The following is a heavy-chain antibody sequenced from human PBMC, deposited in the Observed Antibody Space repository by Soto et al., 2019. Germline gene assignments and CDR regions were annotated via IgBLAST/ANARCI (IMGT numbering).Heavy chain of an antibody. CDR2: IYWNDDK. D-gene: IGHD3-10*01. V-gene: IGHV2-5*01. CDR3: AHSTDLTMVRGVMLY. Sequence: SGPTLVKPTQTLTLTCTFSGFSLSTSGVGVGWIRQPPGKALEWLALIYWNDDKRYSPSLKSRLTITKDTSKNQVVLTMTNMVPVDTATYYCAHSTDLTMVRGVMLYWGQGTLVTVSS. J-gene: IGHJ4*02. CDR1: GFSLSTSGVG.